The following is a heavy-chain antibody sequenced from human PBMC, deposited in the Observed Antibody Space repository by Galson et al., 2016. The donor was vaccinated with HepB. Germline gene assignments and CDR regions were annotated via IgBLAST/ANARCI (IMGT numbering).Heavy chain of an antibody. D-gene: IGHD2-21*01. CDR3: ATTIYCGGDCHLYWYFDL. V-gene: IGHV3-74*01. Sequence: SLRLSCAASGFTFSRYWMHWIRQVPGKGLVWVSRINSDGSDTTYADSVKGRFTISRDNAKNTLYLQMNSLRVEDTAVYYCATTIYCGGDCHLYWYFDLWGRGTLLTVSS. CDR1: GFTFSRYW. CDR2: INSDGSDT. J-gene: IGHJ2*01.